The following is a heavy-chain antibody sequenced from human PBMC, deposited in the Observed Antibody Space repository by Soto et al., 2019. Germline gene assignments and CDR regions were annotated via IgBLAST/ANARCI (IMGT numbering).Heavy chain of an antibody. CDR3: ASRKKTTDAFDV. CDR2: IYPGDSDT. Sequence: PGESLKISCKASGYGSTPFWIGWVGHMPGKGLEWMGFIYPGDSDTRYSPSFQDQVTISADKSITTAYLQWSSLKASDTAMYYCASRKKTTDAFDVWGQGTMVTVSS. V-gene: IGHV5-51*01. J-gene: IGHJ3*01. D-gene: IGHD1-1*01. CDR1: GYGSTPFW.